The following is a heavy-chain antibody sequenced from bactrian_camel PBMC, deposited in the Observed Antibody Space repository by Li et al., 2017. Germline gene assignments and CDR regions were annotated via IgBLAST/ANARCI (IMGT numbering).Heavy chain of an antibody. CDR1: PGTFSTYY. CDR2: IDNYEMTT. Sequence: HVQLVESGGGSVQAGGSLKLSCRTSPGTFSTYYMARFRQAPGKEREEVATIDNYEMTTYADSVKGRFTISKDNAKNTLYLQMDNLKTEDTAVYYCAAESALPTLVPPRCVLEYWGQGTQVTVS. J-gene: IGHJ4*01. V-gene: IGHV3-2*01. CDR3: AAESALPTLVPPRCVLEY. D-gene: IGHD6*01.